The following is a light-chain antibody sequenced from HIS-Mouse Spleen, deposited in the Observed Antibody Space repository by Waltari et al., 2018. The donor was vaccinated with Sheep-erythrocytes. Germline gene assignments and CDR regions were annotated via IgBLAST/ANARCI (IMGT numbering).Light chain of an antibody. CDR1: LRDVGSYYL. Sequence: QSALTQPASSSGPPGQSITTSCTGTLRDVGSYYLFPWYQQHPGKAPNLMIYEGSKRPSGVSNRFSGSKSGNTASLTISGLQAEDEADYYCCSYAGSSTLVFGGGTKLTVL. J-gene: IGLJ2*01. CDR3: CSYAGSSTLV. CDR2: EGS. V-gene: IGLV2-23*01.